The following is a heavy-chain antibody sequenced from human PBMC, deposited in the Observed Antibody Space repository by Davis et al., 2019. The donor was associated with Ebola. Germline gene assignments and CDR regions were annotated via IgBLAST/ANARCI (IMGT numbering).Heavy chain of an antibody. CDR1: GFTFSSYS. Sequence: GGSLRLSCAASGFTFSSYSMNWVRQAPGNALEWVAVISYDGSNKYYADSVKGRFTISRDNSKNTLYLQMNSLRAEDTAVYYCARDTAMAYWGQGTLVTVSS. J-gene: IGHJ4*02. CDR2: ISYDGSNK. CDR3: ARDTAMAY. D-gene: IGHD5-18*01. V-gene: IGHV3-30*03.